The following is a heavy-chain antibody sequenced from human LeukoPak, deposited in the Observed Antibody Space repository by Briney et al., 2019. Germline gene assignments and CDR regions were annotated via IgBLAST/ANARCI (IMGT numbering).Heavy chain of an antibody. CDR1: GGTFSSYA. D-gene: IGHD6-19*01. Sequence: GASVKVSCKASGGTFSSYAISWVRQAPGQGLEWMGGIIPIFGTANYAQKFQGRVTITADESTSTAYMELSSLRSEDTAVYYCASGAVAGTSLAFDIWGQGTKVTVSS. V-gene: IGHV1-69*01. CDR3: ASGAVAGTSLAFDI. CDR2: IIPIFGTA. J-gene: IGHJ3*02.